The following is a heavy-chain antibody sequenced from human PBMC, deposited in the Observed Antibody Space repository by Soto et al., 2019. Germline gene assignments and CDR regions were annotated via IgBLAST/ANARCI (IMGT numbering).Heavy chain of an antibody. V-gene: IGHV2-5*02. CDR1: GFSLTTSGVG. D-gene: IGHD6-19*01. Sequence: QITLKESSPTLVKPTETLTLTCTFSGFSLTTSGVGVGWIRQPPGKALEWLAVVYWDDDKRYSPSLRSRLTITKDASKNQVVLTMTNMDPVDTATYYCAHRQAGYNSGWNEGYFDYWGQGTLVAVSS. J-gene: IGHJ4*02. CDR2: VYWDDDK. CDR3: AHRQAGYNSGWNEGYFDY.